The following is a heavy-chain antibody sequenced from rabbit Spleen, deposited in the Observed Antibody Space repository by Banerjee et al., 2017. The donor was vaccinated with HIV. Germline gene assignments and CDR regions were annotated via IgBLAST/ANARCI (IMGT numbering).Heavy chain of an antibody. Sequence: QEQLEESGGGLVKPGGTLTLTCKASGVSLNDKDVMCWVRQAPGKGLEWIACINIVTGKSVYASWAKGRFTMSRTSSTTVTLQMTSLTAADTATYFCSREIGYMSNLWGPGTLVTVS. CDR2: INIVTGKS. V-gene: IGHV1S45*01. D-gene: IGHD1-1*01. CDR3: SREIGYMSNL. J-gene: IGHJ4*01. CDR1: GVSLNDKDV.